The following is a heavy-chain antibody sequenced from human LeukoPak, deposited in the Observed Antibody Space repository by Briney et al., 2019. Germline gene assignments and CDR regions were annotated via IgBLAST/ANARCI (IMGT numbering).Heavy chain of an antibody. CDR2: INPNSGGT. J-gene: IGHJ4*02. D-gene: IGHD3-22*01. V-gene: IGHV1-2*02. CDR1: GYTFTGYY. CDR3: ARGHYDSSHPYYFDY. Sequence: ASVKVSCKASGYTFTGYYIHWVRQAPGQGLEWMGWINPNSGGTNYAQKFQGRVTMTRDTSISTAYMELSRLRSDDTAVYYCARGHYDSSHPYYFDYWGQGTLVTVSS.